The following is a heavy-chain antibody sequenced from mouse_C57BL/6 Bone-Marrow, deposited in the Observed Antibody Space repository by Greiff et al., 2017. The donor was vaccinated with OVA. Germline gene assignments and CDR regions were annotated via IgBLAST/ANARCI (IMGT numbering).Heavy chain of an antibody. D-gene: IGHD1-1*01. CDR1: GFSLTSYA. CDR2: IWTGGGT. Sequence: VKLVESGPGLVAPSQSLSITCTVSGFSLTSYAISWVRQPPGKGLEWLGVIWTGGGTNYNSALKSRLSISKDNSKSQVFLKMNSLQTDDTARYYCARGGDYGKNYAMDYWGQGTSVTVSS. CDR3: ARGGDYGKNYAMDY. J-gene: IGHJ4*01. V-gene: IGHV2-9-1*01.